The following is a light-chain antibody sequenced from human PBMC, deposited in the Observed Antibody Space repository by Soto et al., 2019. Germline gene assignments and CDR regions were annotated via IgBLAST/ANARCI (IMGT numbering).Light chain of an antibody. V-gene: IGLV2-14*01. CDR1: SSDVGGYNY. CDR3: SSYTSSSTVV. CDR2: DVS. Sequence: QSVLTQPASVSGSPGQSITSSCTGTSSDVGGYNYVSWYQQHPGKAPQLIIYDVSNRPSGVSNRFSGSKSGNTASLTISGLQAEDEADYYCSSYTSSSTVVFGGGTKLTVL. J-gene: IGLJ2*01.